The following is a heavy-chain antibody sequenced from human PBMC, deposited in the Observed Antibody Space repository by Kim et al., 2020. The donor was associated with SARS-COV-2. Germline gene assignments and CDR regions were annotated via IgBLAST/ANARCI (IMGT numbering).Heavy chain of an antibody. CDR2: ISFDGSNK. J-gene: IGHJ4*02. CDR3: ARDPIAYSSSWYFDY. D-gene: IGHD6-13*01. CDR1: GFTFSSYA. Sequence: GGSLRLSCAASGFTFSSYAMYWVRQAPGKGLEWVAIISFDGSNKYYTDSVKGRFTISRDTSKNTLYLQMNSLRAEDTAVYYCARDPIAYSSSWYFDYWGQGTLVTVSS. V-gene: IGHV3-30*04.